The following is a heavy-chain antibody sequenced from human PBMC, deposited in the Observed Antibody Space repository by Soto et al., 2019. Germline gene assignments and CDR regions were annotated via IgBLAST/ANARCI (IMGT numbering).Heavy chain of an antibody. CDR1: GYTFNTYG. V-gene: IGHV1-18*01. J-gene: IGHJ4*02. Sequence: ASVKVSCKASGYTFNTYGISWVRQAPGQGLEWTGWISAYNGNTNYTQKLQGRVTMTTDTSTSTAYMDLRSLRSDDTAVYYCARFIGPGSEGRWFGYWGQGTLVTVSS. CDR3: ARFIGPGSEGRWFGY. CDR2: ISAYNGNT. D-gene: IGHD2-15*01.